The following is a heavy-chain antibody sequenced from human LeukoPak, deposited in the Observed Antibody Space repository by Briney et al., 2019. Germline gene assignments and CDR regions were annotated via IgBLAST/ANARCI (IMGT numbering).Heavy chain of an antibody. V-gene: IGHV4-34*01. CDR3: ARKGAPFDY. Sequence: SETLSLTCAVYGGSFSGYYWSWIRQPPGKGLEWIGEINHSGSTNYNPSLKSRVTISVDTSKNQLSLKLSSVTAADTAVYYCARKGAPFDYWGQGTLVTVSS. D-gene: IGHD4/OR15-4a*01. CDR1: GGSFSGYY. CDR2: INHSGST. J-gene: IGHJ4*02.